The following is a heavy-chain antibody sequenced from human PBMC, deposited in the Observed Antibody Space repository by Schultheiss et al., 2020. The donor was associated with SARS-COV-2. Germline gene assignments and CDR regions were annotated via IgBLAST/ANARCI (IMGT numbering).Heavy chain of an antibody. J-gene: IGHJ4*02. CDR1: GFTFSSYE. Sequence: GGSLRLSCAASGFTFSSYEMNWVRQAPGKGLEWVSSISSSSSYIYYADSVKGRFTISRENAKNSLYLQMNSLRAGDTAVYYCAGMSYSGSPFDYWGQGTLVTVSS. CDR2: ISSSSSYI. CDR3: AGMSYSGSPFDY. V-gene: IGHV3-21*06. D-gene: IGHD1-26*01.